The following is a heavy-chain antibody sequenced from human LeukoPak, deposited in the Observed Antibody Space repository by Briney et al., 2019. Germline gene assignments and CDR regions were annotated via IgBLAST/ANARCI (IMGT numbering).Heavy chain of an antibody. CDR2: IYYSGST. CDR1: GGSISSSSYY. CDR3: ASYLWSGYYFAEYFQH. V-gene: IGHV4-39*01. J-gene: IGHJ1*01. D-gene: IGHD3-3*01. Sequence: SETLSLTCTVSGGSISSSSYYWGWIRQPPGKGLEWIGSIYYSGSTYYNPSLKSRVTISVDTSKNQFSLKLSSVTAADTAVYYCASYLWSGYYFAEYFQHWGQGTLVTVSS.